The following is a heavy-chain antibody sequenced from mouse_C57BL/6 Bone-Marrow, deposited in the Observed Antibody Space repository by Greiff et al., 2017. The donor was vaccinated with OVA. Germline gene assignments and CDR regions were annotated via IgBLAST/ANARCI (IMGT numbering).Heavy chain of an antibody. CDR1: GYAFTNYL. J-gene: IGHJ1*03. Sequence: LVESGAELVRPGTSVKVSCKASGYAFTNYLIEWVKQRPGQGLEWIGVINPGSGGTNYNEKFKGKATLTADKSSSTAYMQLSSLTSEDSAVYFCAREGLLRPDVWGTGTTVTVSS. CDR3: AREGLLRPDV. D-gene: IGHD1-2*01. CDR2: INPGSGGT. V-gene: IGHV1-54*01.